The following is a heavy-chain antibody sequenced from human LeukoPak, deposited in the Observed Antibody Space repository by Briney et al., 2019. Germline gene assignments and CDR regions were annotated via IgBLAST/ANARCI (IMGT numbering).Heavy chain of an antibody. J-gene: IGHJ4*02. V-gene: IGHV3-53*05. CDR2: IYSGGST. Sequence: GGSLRLSCAASGFTVSSNYMSWVRQAPGKGLEWVSGIYSGGSTYYADSVKGRFTISRDNSKNTLYLQMNSLRAEDTAVYYCARTSGYDPTNLDNWGQGTPVTVSS. CDR1: GFTVSSNY. CDR3: ARTSGYDPTNLDN. D-gene: IGHD5-12*01.